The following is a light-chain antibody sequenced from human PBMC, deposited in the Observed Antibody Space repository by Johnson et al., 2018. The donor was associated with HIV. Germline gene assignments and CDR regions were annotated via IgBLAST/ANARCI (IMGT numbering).Light chain of an antibody. V-gene: IGLV1-51*01. J-gene: IGLJ1*01. CDR3: GTWDSSLSAYV. Sequence: QSVLTQPPSVSAAPGQRVTISCSGSSSNIGNNYVSWYRHLPGTAPKLLIYDNNKRPSGIPDRFSGSKSGTSATLGITGLQTGDEADYYCGTWDSSLSAYVFGTGTKVTVL. CDR2: DNN. CDR1: SSNIGNNY.